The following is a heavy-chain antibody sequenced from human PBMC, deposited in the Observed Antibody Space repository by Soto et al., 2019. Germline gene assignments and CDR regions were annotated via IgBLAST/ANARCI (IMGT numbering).Heavy chain of an antibody. CDR3: ASDPLQLIAAAGTTDY. CDR1: GYTFTSYA. D-gene: IGHD6-13*01. V-gene: IGHV1-3*01. CDR2: INAGNGNT. J-gene: IGHJ4*02. Sequence: ASVKVSCKASGYTFTSYAMHWVRQAPGQRLEWMGWINAGNGNTKYSQKSQGRVTITRDTSASTAYMELSSLRSEDTAVYYCASDPLQLIAAAGTTDYWGQGTLVTVSS.